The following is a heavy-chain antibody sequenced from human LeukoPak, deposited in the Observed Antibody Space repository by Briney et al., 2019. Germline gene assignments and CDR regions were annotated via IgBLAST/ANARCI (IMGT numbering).Heavy chain of an antibody. CDR2: IKQDGSEK. Sequence: GGSPRLSCAASGFTFSSYWMSWVRQAPGKGLEWVANIKQDGSEKYYVDSVKGRFTISRDNVKNSLYLQMNSLRAEDTAVYYCARGYYGSGSYYTAYWGQGTLVTVSS. J-gene: IGHJ4*02. CDR1: GFTFSSYW. CDR3: ARGYYGSGSYYTAY. D-gene: IGHD3-10*01. V-gene: IGHV3-7*04.